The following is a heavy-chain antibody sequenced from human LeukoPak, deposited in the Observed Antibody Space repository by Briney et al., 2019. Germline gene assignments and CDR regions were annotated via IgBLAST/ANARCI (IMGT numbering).Heavy chain of an antibody. V-gene: IGHV3-7*01. CDR2: IKQDGSEK. CDR1: GFHVITYY. D-gene: IGHD2-15*01. Sequence: PGGSLRLSCAASGFHVITYYMNWFRQAPGKGLEWVANIKQDGSEKYYVDSVKGRFTISRDNAKNSLYLQMNSLRAEDTAVYYCAREVVESWFDPWGQGTLVTVSS. J-gene: IGHJ5*02. CDR3: AREVVESWFDP.